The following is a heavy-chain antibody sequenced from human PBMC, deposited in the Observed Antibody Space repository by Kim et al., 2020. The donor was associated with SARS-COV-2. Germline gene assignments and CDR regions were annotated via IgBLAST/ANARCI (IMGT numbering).Heavy chain of an antibody. Sequence: GGSLRLSCAASGFSFSSYEMNWVRQAPGKGLEWISYIDSYGGTIYYGDSVKGRFTVSRDNAKNSLYLQMNSLRAEDTAVYYCAREMDHGGNPFDYWGQGT. CDR3: AREMDHGGNPFDY. D-gene: IGHD4-17*01. V-gene: IGHV3-48*03. CDR2: IDSYGGTI. CDR1: GFSFSSYE. J-gene: IGHJ4*02.